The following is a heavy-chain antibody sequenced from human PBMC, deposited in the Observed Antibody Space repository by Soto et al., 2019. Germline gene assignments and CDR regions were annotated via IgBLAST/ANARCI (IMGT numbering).Heavy chain of an antibody. J-gene: IGHJ4*02. CDR3: GADLGCGGDCYVSDY. CDR2: IIPIFGTA. D-gene: IGHD2-21*02. CDR1: GGTFSSYA. Sequence: QVQLVQSAAEVKKPGSSVKVSCKASGGTFSSYAISWVRQAPGQGLELMGGIIPIFGTANYAQKFQGRVTITADESTSTAYIELSSLRADETAVYYCGADLGCGGDCYVSDYWGQGTLGTVSS. V-gene: IGHV1-69*01.